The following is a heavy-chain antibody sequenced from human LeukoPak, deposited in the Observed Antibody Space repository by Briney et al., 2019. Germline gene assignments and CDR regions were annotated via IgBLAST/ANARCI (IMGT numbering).Heavy chain of an antibody. CDR2: ISSSGSTI. CDR3: AKDSYRDSMPFDY. V-gene: IGHV3-48*01. Sequence: GGSLRLSCAASGFTFSSYWMSWVRQAPGKGLEWVSYISSSGSTIYYANSVKGRFTISRDNSKNTLYLQMNSLRAEDTAVYYCAKDSYRDSMPFDYWGQGTLVTVSS. D-gene: IGHD3-16*01. CDR1: GFTFSSYW. J-gene: IGHJ4*02.